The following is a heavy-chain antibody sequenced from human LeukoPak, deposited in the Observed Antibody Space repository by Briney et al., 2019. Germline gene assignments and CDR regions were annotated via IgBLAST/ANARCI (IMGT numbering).Heavy chain of an antibody. CDR1: DYTFTSYG. CDR2: ISPYSDNT. V-gene: IGHV1-18*01. D-gene: IGHD6-13*01. J-gene: IGHJ4*02. Sequence: GASVKVSCKASDYTFTSYGISWVRQAPGQGLEWMGWISPYSDNTTYAQNLLGRVTMTTDTSTSTAYMELRSLTSDDTAMYYCARGGPFSIAAARVYYFDYWGQGTLVTVSS. CDR3: ARGGPFSIAAARVYYFDY.